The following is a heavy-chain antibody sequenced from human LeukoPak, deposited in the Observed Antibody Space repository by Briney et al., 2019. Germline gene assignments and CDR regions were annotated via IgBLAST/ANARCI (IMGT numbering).Heavy chain of an antibody. V-gene: IGHV3-21*01. Sequence: GGSLRLSCAASAFTFSSYSMNWVRQAPGKGLEWVSTISSSSTYIYYADSVRGRFTISRDNAKNSLYLQMNSLRAEDTAVYYCAREKEHINSWPRQRSGYYYMDVWGKGTTVTVSS. J-gene: IGHJ6*03. CDR1: AFTFSSYS. CDR3: AREKEHINSWPRQRSGYYYMDV. CDR2: ISSSSTYI. D-gene: IGHD2-21*01.